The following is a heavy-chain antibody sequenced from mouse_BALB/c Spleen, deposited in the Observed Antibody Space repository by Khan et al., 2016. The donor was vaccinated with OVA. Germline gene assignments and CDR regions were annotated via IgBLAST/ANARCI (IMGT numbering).Heavy chain of an antibody. D-gene: IGHD2-1*01. CDR1: GFTFSNFG. Sequence: EVELVESGGGLVQPGGSRKLSCAASGFTFSNFGMHWVRQAPKKGLEWVAYISSGSSTIYYVDTVKGRFTISRDNPKNTLFLQMTSLSSEDTAIYYCARSGGNFHWYFDVWGAGASVTGSS. CDR3: ARSGGNFHWYFDV. CDR2: ISSGSSTI. J-gene: IGHJ1*01. V-gene: IGHV5-17*02.